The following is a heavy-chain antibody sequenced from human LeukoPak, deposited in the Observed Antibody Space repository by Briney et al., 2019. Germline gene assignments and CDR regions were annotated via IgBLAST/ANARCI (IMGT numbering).Heavy chain of an antibody. Sequence: NPGGSLRLSCAASGFTFSSYSLNWVRQAPGKGLEWVSSISSSSTYIYYADSVRGRFTVSRDNADNFLYLQMNSLRVEDSGVYYCARVKTGVPNPWGRGTLVTVSS. CDR1: GFTFSSYS. CDR2: ISSSSTYI. V-gene: IGHV3-21*01. D-gene: IGHD1-1*01. CDR3: ARVKTGVPNP. J-gene: IGHJ5*02.